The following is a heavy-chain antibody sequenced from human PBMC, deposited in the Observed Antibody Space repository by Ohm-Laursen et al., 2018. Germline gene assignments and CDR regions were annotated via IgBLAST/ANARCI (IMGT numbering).Heavy chain of an antibody. CDR1: GFSFRTYW. J-gene: IGHJ4*02. CDR3: ARASSSIAVAGLDY. Sequence: SLRLSCTASGFSFRTYWMHWVRQAPGKGLVWVSRVNPEGTSTTYADSVKGRFTISRDNAKDMLYLQMNGLRVEDTAVYYCARASSSIAVAGLDYWGQGTLVTVSS. CDR2: VNPEGTST. D-gene: IGHD6-19*01. V-gene: IGHV3-74*01.